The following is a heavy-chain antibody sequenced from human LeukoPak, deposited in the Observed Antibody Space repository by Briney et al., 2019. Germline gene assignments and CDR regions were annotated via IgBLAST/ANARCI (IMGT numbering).Heavy chain of an antibody. CDR2: ISGSGGST. D-gene: IGHD4-17*01. J-gene: IGHJ5*02. V-gene: IGHV3-23*01. Sequence: GGSLRLSCAASGFTFSSYAMSGVRQAPGKGLEWVSGISGSGGSTYYADSVKGRFTVSRDNSKNMLWLQMTSLRAEDTTIYYCARAKYDYGDPVGWFDPWGQGTLVTVSS. CDR1: GFTFSSYA. CDR3: ARAKYDYGDPVGWFDP.